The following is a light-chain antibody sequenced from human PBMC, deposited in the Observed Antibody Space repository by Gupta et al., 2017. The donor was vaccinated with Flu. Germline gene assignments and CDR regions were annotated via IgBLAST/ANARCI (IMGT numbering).Light chain of an antibody. CDR1: NLGDKY. J-gene: IGLJ2*01. Sequence: SYELTQLPSVSVSPGPTASITCSGDNLGDKYACWYQQKPGQSPVLVIYQVSKRPSGIPERFSGSNSGNTATLTISGTQAMDEADYDWQAWDSSTVFGGGTKLTVL. CDR2: QVS. CDR3: QAWDSSTV. V-gene: IGLV3-1*01.